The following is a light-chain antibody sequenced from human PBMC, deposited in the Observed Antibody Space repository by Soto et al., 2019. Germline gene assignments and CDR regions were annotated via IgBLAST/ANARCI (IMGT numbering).Light chain of an antibody. CDR2: GAS. CDR1: QSVSSSY. Sequence: VLTQSPGTVSLSPGERATLSCRASQSVSSSYLAWYQQKPGQAPRLLIYGASSRATGIPDRFSGSGSGTDFTLTISRLEPEDFAVYYCQQYGSSPRTFGQGTKVDI. CDR3: QQYGSSPRT. V-gene: IGKV3-20*01. J-gene: IGKJ1*01.